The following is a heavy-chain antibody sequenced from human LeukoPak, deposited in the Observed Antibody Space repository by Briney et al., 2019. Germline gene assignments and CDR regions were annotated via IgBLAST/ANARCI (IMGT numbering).Heavy chain of an antibody. V-gene: IGHV3-33*05. D-gene: IGHD2-15*01. CDR3: ARERPGDCSGGSCYSTRFDY. J-gene: IGHJ4*02. Sequence: GGSPRLSCVASGFSFSSYGMHWVRQAPGKGLEWVAGILYDGVNRYYADSVKGRFTISRDNSKNTLYLQMNSPRAEDTAVYYCARERPGDCSGGSCYSTRFDYWGQGTLVTVSS. CDR1: GFSFSSYG. CDR2: ILYDGVNR.